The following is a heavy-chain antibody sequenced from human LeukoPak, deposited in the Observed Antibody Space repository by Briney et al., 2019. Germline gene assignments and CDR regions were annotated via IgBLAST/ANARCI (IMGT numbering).Heavy chain of an antibody. D-gene: IGHD1-1*01. V-gene: IGHV3-7*01. CDR3: ATHSEYKSDI. CDR2: IKEDGSRE. J-gene: IGHJ4*02. CDR1: GFTFRKYW. Sequence: GGSLRLSCAASGFTFRKYWMSWVRQAPGKGLEWVANIKEDGSREYYVDSVKGRFTISRDNAKKSLYLQMDNLSAQDTAFYYCATHSEYKSDIWGQGTLVTVSS.